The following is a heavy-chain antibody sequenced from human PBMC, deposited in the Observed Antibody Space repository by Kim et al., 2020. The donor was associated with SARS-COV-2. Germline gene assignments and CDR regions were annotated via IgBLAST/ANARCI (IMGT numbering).Heavy chain of an antibody. J-gene: IGHJ4*02. V-gene: IGHV6-1*01. D-gene: IGHD6-19*01. Sequence: DYAPSVKGRITISPVTSKNQFSLQLNSVTPEETAVYYCARDRQRAGTGVDYWGQGTLVTVSS. CDR3: ARDRQRAGTGVDY.